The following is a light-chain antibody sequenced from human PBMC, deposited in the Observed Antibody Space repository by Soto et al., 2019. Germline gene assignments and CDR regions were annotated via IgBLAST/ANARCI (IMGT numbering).Light chain of an antibody. CDR2: SNN. V-gene: IGLV1-44*01. J-gene: IGLJ3*02. Sequence: QSVLTQPPSASGTPGQRVTISCSGSSSSIASNTVNWYQQLPGTAPKLLIYSNNQRPSGVPDRFSGSKSGTSDSLAISGLQFEDEADYDCAARCYSLYGWVFGGGTKLTVL. CDR3: AARCYSLYGWV. CDR1: SSSIASNT.